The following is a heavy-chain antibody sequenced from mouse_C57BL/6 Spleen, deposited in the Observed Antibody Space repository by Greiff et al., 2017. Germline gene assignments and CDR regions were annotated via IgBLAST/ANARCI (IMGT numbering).Heavy chain of an antibody. V-gene: IGHV1-82*01. CDR2: IYPGDGDT. Sequence: VQLQQSGPELVKPGASVKISCKASGYAFSSSWMNWVKQRPGKGLEWIGRIYPGDGDTNYNGKFKGKATLTADKSSSTAYMQLSSLTSEDSAVYFCANFYYDYDGTYWGQGTLVTVSA. D-gene: IGHD2-4*01. J-gene: IGHJ3*01. CDR1: GYAFSSSW. CDR3: ANFYYDYDGTY.